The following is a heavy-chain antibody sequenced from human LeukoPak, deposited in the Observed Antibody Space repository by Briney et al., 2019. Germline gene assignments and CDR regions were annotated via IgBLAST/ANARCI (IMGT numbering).Heavy chain of an antibody. CDR3: ARGKSAWDY. J-gene: IGHJ4*02. D-gene: IGHD3-3*01. CDR2: IRSKTYGGTT. CDR1: GFTFSSYA. V-gene: IGHV3-49*04. Sequence: PGGSLRLSCAPSGFTFSSYAMSWVRQAPGKGLEWVGFIRSKTYGGTTQYAASVKVRFTISRDDSKSIAYLQMNSLKTEDTAVYCCARGKSAWDYWGQGTLVSVSS.